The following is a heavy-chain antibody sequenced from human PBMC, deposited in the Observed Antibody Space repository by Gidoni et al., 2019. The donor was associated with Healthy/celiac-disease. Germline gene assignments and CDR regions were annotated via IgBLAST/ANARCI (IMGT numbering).Heavy chain of an antibody. CDR1: GYSFTSYW. CDR2: IYPGDSDT. CDR3: ARQKGSSWHGGRYNWFDP. D-gene: IGHD6-13*01. J-gene: IGHJ5*02. V-gene: IGHV5-51*01. Sequence: QLVQSGAEVKKPGESLKISCKGSGYSFTSYWIGWVRQIPGKGLEWMGIIYPGDSDTRDSPSFQGQVTISADKSISTAYLQWSSLKASDTDMYYCARQKGSSWHGGRYNWFDPWGQGTLVTVSS.